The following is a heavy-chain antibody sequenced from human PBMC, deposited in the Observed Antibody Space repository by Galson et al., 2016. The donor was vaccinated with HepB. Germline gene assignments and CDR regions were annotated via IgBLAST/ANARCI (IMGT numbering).Heavy chain of an antibody. J-gene: IGHJ4*02. V-gene: IGHV3-30-3*01. CDR2: SYHESNI. Sequence: LRLSCAASGFTFSTCAMHWVRQAPGKGLEWVATSYHESNIYYADSVKGRFTFSRDNAKNTLSLQMNNLRVEDTAVYYCVRDGMGTTPYDVWGQGTLVTVSS. CDR3: VRDGMGTTPYDV. D-gene: IGHD1-7*01. CDR1: GFTFSTCA.